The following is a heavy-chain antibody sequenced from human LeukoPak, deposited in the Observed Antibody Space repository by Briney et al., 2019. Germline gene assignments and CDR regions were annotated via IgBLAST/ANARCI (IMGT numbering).Heavy chain of an antibody. CDR1: GFTVSSNY. J-gene: IGHJ4*02. CDR2: IYSGGST. CDR3: AKFLPTHIVVANYYFDY. Sequence: GGSLRLSCAASGFTVSSNYMSWVRQAPGKGLEWVSAIYSGGSTHYADSVKGRFTISRDNSKNTLYLQMNSLRAEDTAVYYCAKFLPTHIVVANYYFDYWGQGTLVTVSS. D-gene: IGHD2-21*01. V-gene: IGHV3-53*01.